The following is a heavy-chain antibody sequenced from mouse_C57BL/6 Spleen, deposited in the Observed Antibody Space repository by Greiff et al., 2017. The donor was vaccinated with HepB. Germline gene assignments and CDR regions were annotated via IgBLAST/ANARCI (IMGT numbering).Heavy chain of an antibody. D-gene: IGHD1-1*01. V-gene: IGHV2-2*01. J-gene: IGHJ4*01. CDR3: ATTTVVGYAMDY. CDR1: GFSFTSYG. CDR2: IWSGGST. Sequence: QVQLQQSGPGLVQPSQCLSITCTVSGFSFTSYGVHWVRQSPGKGLEWLGVIWSGGSTDYNAAFISRLSIRKDNSKSKVFFKMNSLQADDTAIYYCATTTVVGYAMDYWGQGTSVTVSS.